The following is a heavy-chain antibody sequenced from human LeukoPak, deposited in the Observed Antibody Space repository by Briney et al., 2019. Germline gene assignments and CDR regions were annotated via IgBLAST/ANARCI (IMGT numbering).Heavy chain of an antibody. J-gene: IGHJ4*02. V-gene: IGHV4-30-4*01. CDR3: ASRPYNSSPFDY. CDR1: GGSISSGDYY. D-gene: IGHD6-6*01. Sequence: SETLSLICTVYGGSISSGDYYWSWVRQPPGKGLEWIGYIYYSGSTYYNPSLKSRVTMSVDTSKNQFSLKLSSVTAADTAVYYCASRPYNSSPFDYWGQGTLVTVSS. CDR2: IYYSGST.